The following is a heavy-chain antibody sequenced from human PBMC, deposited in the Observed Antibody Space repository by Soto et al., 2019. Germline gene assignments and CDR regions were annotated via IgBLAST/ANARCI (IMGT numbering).Heavy chain of an antibody. V-gene: IGHV3-7*03. D-gene: IGHD1-1*01. J-gene: IGHJ5*02. CDR3: AREPEGYNWGGWFDP. Sequence: EVQLVESGGGLVQPGGSLRLSCAASGFTLSNCWMSWVRQAPGKGLEWVANIKQDGGDKYYVDSVKGRFTISRDNAKNSLYLQMNSLRAEDTAVYYCAREPEGYNWGGWFDPWGQGTLVTVSS. CDR2: IKQDGGDK. CDR1: GFTLSNCW.